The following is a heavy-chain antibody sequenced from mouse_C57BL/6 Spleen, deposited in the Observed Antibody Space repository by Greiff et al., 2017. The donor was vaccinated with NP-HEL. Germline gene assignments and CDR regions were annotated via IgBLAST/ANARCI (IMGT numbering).Heavy chain of an antibody. J-gene: IGHJ2*01. CDR3: ARDIYYGSSYGY. D-gene: IGHD1-1*01. V-gene: IGHV1-76*01. Sequence: QVQLQQSGAELVRPGASVKLSCKASGYTFTDYYINWVKQRPGQGLEWIARIYPGSGNTYYNEKFKGKATLTAEKSSSTAYMQLSSLTSEDSAVYFCARDIYYGSSYGYWGQGTTLTVSS. CDR1: GYTFTDYY. CDR2: IYPGSGNT.